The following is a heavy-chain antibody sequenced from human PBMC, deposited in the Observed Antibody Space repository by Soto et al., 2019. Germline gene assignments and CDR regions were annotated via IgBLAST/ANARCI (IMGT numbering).Heavy chain of an antibody. V-gene: IGHV4-39*01. D-gene: IGHD3-9*01. Sequence: SETLSLTCTLSGGSISGSRYYWGWIRQPPGKGLECLGSIFYSGSTYYNPSLQSRVTMSVDTSKNQFSLKLSSVTAADTALYYCARHERNSERLTGYSPSYMDVWGQGITVNVS. CDR1: GGSISGSRYY. CDR2: IFYSGST. CDR3: ARHERNSERLTGYSPSYMDV. J-gene: IGHJ6*02.